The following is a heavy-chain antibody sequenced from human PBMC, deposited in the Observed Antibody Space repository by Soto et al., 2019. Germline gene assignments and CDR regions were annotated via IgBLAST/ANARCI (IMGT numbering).Heavy chain of an antibody. CDR1: GFTFSSYA. J-gene: IGHJ4*02. D-gene: IGHD6-19*01. CDR3: AKEEGYSSGWTEIDY. V-gene: IGHV3-23*01. CDR2: ISGSGGST. Sequence: EVQLLDSGGGLVQPGGSLRLSCAASGFTFSSYAMSWVRQAPGKGLEWVSGISGSGGSTYYADSVKGRFTISRDNSKNTLYLQMNSLRAEDTTVYYCAKEEGYSSGWTEIDYWGQGTLVTVSS.